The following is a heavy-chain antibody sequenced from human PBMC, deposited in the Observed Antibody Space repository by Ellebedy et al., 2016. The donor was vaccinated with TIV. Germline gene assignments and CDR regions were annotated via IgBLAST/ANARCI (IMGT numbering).Heavy chain of an antibody. CDR1: GYTLTELS. J-gene: IGHJ5*02. Sequence: ASVKVSCXVSGYTLTELSMHWVRQAPGKGLEWMGGFDPEDGETIYAQKFQGRVTMTEDTSTDTAYMELSSLRSEDTAVYYCARDNSDSNRAWWFDPWGQGTLVTVSS. D-gene: IGHD6-13*01. CDR2: FDPEDGET. V-gene: IGHV1-24*01. CDR3: ARDNSDSNRAWWFDP.